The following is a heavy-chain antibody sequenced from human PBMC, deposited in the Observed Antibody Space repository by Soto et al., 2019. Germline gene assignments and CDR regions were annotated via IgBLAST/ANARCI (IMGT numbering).Heavy chain of an antibody. Sequence: SETLSLTCTVSGGSISSYYWSWIRQPPGKGLEWIGYIYYSGSTNYNPSLKSRVTISVDTSKNQCSLKLSSVTAADTAVYYCARVVAAATLHFDYWGQGTLVTVSS. CDR3: ARVVAAATLHFDY. CDR2: IYYSGST. V-gene: IGHV4-59*01. D-gene: IGHD6-13*01. J-gene: IGHJ4*02. CDR1: GGSISSYY.